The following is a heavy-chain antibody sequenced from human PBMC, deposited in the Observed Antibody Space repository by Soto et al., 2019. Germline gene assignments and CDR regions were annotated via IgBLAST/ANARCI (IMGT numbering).Heavy chain of an antibody. CDR3: ARGPSYSDSYFAH. CDR2: ISYDGNNK. J-gene: IGHJ4*02. D-gene: IGHD4-17*01. Sequence: PGGSLRLSCAASEFTFSNYAMHWVRQAPGKGLQWLAVISYDGNNKYYADSVEGRFTISRDNSKNTVYLQMNSLRLEDTAVYYCARGPSYSDSYFAHWGQGTLVTVS. CDR1: EFTFSNYA. V-gene: IGHV3-30*03.